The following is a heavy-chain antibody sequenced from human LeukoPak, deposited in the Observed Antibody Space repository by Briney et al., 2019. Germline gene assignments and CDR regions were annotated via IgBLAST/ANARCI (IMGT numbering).Heavy chain of an antibody. CDR3: ARTIFGVTHAFDI. CDR2: VNDVGGAT. V-gene: IGHV3-23*01. J-gene: IGHJ3*02. Sequence: GSLRLSCEASGFIFTNYAMSWVRQAPGKGLEWVSAVNDVGGATYHAHSVRGRFTISGDNSKNTVHLGMDNLRAEDTAVYYCARTIFGVTHAFDIWSQGTLVTVSS. CDR1: GFIFTNYA. D-gene: IGHD3-3*01.